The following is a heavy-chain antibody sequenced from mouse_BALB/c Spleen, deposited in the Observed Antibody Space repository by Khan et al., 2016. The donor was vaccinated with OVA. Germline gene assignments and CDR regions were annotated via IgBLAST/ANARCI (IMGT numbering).Heavy chain of an antibody. CDR1: GYSITSDYA. D-gene: IGHD2-14*01. V-gene: IGHV3-2*02. CDR2: ISSTGGT. J-gene: IGHJ4*01. Sequence: EVKVEESGPGLVKPSQSLSLTCTVTGYSITSDYAWNWIRQFPGNKLEWMGYISSTGGTSYNPSLKSRISITRDTSKNQFFLQLKSVTAEDTATYYCARSLYYSYGYALDCWGRGTLVTVSS. CDR3: ARSLYYSYGYALDC.